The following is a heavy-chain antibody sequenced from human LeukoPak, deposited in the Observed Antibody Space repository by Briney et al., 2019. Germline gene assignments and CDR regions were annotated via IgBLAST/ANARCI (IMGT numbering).Heavy chain of an antibody. V-gene: IGHV4-31*03. CDR1: GGSISSGGYY. CDR3: ASSVAVSWGSKWLWSP. D-gene: IGHD6-19*01. Sequence: SETLSLTCTVSGGSISSGGYYWSWIRQHPGKGLEWIGYIYYSGSTDYNPSLKSRVTISVDRSKNQFSLKLSSVTAADTAVYYCASSVAVSWGSKWLWSPWGQGTLVTVSS. J-gene: IGHJ5*02. CDR2: IYYSGST.